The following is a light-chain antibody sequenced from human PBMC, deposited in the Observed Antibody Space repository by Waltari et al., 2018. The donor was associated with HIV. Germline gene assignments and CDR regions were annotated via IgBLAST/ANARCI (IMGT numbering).Light chain of an antibody. CDR1: QSVSSN. J-gene: IGKJ3*01. CDR3: QQYNSWPPRFT. V-gene: IGKV3-15*01. CDR2: AAS. Sequence: EIVITQSPAPPSESPGARAPISCRASQSVSSNLAWYQQTPGQAPRLLTYAASTRATAIPPRFRGSGSGTEFTLTISGLQSEDFAFYYCQQYNSWPPRFTFGPGTKV.